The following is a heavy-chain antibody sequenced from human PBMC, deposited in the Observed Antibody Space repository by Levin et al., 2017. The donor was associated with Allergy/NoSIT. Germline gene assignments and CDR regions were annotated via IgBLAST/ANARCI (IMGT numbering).Heavy chain of an antibody. D-gene: IGHD2-2*01. V-gene: IGHV6-1*01. CDR2: TYFRSKWYN. Sequence: SQTLSLTCVISGDSVSTNSAAWNWIRQSPSRGLEWLGRTYFRSKWYNDYAVSVKSRITINADTSKNQFSLQLNSVTPEDTAVYYCARNEIGSCSSSNSCYGRWFDPWGQGTLVTVSS. CDR1: GDSVSTNSAA. J-gene: IGHJ5*02. CDR3: ARNEIGSCSSSNSCYGRWFDP.